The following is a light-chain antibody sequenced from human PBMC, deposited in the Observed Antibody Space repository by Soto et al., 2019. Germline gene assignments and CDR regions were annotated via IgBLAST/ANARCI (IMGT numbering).Light chain of an antibody. J-gene: IGKJ1*01. Sequence: IWKSTYPTSLSASTINRVTITSLASQGISSYFAWYQQNLGKAPKLLFYAADTLQSGVPSRFSRSGSGKEFTLSISSREAYECESFLCQDYNAYPLTFGQGTKVDIK. V-gene: IGKV1-8*01. CDR2: AAD. CDR3: QDYNAYPLT. CDR1: QGISSY.